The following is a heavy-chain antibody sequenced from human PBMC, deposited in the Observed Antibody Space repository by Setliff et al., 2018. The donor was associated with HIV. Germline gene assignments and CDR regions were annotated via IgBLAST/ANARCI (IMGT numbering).Heavy chain of an antibody. Sequence: GGSLRLSCEASGFSFTTYWMSWVRQAPGKGLEWVADIKQDGSKAYYMDSVKGRFTISRDNAKNSLYLQMDSLRVEDTAVYYCARPFDQWGQGALVTVSS. CDR1: GFSFTTYW. V-gene: IGHV3-7*04. CDR2: IKQDGSKA. J-gene: IGHJ4*02. CDR3: ARPFDQ.